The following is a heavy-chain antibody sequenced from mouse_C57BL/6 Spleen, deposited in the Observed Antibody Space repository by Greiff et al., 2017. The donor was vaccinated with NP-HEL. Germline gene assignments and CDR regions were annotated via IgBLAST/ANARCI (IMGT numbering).Heavy chain of an antibody. CDR3: AKGDYYGSSSWFAY. D-gene: IGHD1-1*01. J-gene: IGHJ3*01. Sequence: EVQVVESGGGLVKPGGSLKLSCAASGFTFSSYAMSWVRQTPEKRLEWVATISDGGSYTYYPDNVKGRFTISRDNAKNNLYLQMSHLKSEDTAMYYCAKGDYYGSSSWFAYWGQGTLVTVSA. V-gene: IGHV5-4*01. CDR1: GFTFSSYA. CDR2: ISDGGSYT.